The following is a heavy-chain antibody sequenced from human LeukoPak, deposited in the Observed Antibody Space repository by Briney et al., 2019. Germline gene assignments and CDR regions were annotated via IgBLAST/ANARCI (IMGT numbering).Heavy chain of an antibody. CDR1: GGSISSSDYY. D-gene: IGHD3-10*01. V-gene: IGHV4-39*07. J-gene: IGHJ5*02. CDR3: ARDQWPYGSGSYAT. Sequence: PSETLSLTCSVSGGSISSSDYYWGWIRQPPGKGLEFIASIDYSGSTYYNPSLESRVTIGMDMSRNQVSLRLSTVTAADTAVYFCARDQWPYGSGSYATWGQGTLVIVSS. CDR2: IDYSGST.